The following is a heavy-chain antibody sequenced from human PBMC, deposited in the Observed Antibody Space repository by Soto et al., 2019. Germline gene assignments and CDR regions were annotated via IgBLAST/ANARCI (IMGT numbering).Heavy chain of an antibody. Sequence: GESLKISCSASGYWFATYWIGWVRQKPGKGLEWIGIIYPGESYSRYSPAFQGQVTMSADKSINTAYLQWGSLKASDTAIYYCARGQKYFYCSNRNHPFDYWGLGTKVTVSS. D-gene: IGHD2-2*01. V-gene: IGHV5-51*01. CDR1: GYWFATYW. J-gene: IGHJ4*02. CDR3: ARGQKYFYCSNRNHPFDY. CDR2: IYPGESYS.